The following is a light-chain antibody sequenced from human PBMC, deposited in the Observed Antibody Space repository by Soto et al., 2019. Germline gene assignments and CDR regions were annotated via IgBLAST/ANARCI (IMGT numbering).Light chain of an antibody. CDR1: QSVSSSY. Sequence: EIVLTQSPGTLSLCPGERATLSCRASQSVSSSYLAWYQQKPGQAPRLLIYGASSRATGIPDRFSGSGSGTDFTLTISRLETEDFAVYYCQQFGSSPLFTFGPGTKVDVQ. CDR2: GAS. J-gene: IGKJ3*01. V-gene: IGKV3-20*01. CDR3: QQFGSSPLFT.